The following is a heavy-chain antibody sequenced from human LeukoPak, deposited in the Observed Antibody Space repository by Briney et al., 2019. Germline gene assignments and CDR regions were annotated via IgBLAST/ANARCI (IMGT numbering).Heavy chain of an antibody. Sequence: GGSLRLSCAASGFSFSSETMNWFRKPPGKGLEWVSHIGTSSSTVYYADSVKGRFTISRDNAKNSLYLQMSGLRDEDTAVYYCAREMGTTSDSWGQGTLVTVSS. J-gene: IGHJ4*02. CDR2: IGTSSSTV. CDR1: GFSFSSET. CDR3: AREMGTTSDS. V-gene: IGHV3-48*02. D-gene: IGHD1-7*01.